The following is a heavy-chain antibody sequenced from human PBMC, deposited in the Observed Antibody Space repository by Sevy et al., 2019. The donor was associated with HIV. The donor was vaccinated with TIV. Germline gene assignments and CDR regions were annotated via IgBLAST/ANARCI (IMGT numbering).Heavy chain of an antibody. Sequence: GGSLRLSCAASGFTFSSYSMNWVRQAPGKGLEWVSSISSSSSYIYYADSVKGRFTISRDNAKNSLYLQMNSLRAEDTAVYYCARDPPEYQLPYYFDYWGQGTLVTVSS. D-gene: IGHD2-2*01. V-gene: IGHV3-21*01. CDR3: ARDPPEYQLPYYFDY. CDR2: ISSSSSYI. J-gene: IGHJ4*02. CDR1: GFTFSSYS.